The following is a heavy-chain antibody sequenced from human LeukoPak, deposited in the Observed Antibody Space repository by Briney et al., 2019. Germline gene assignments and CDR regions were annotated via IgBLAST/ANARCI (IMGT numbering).Heavy chain of an antibody. V-gene: IGHV1-2*02. J-gene: IGHJ3*02. CDR3: ARDLLVGDHAFDI. CDR2: INPNSGGT. Sequence: ASVKVSCKASGYMYTGYYMHWMRQAPGQGLEWMGWINPNSGGTNYAQKFQGRVTMTRDTSISTAYMELSRLRSDDTAVYYCARDLLVGDHAFDIWGQGTMVTVSS. CDR1: GYMYTGYY. D-gene: IGHD1-26*01.